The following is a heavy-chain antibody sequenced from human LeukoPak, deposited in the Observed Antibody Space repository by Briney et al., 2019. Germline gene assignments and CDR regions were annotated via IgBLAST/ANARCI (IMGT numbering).Heavy chain of an antibody. Sequence: GGSLRLSCGASGLTFSGYAMSWVRQAPGKGLEWVSAISGSGGSTYYADSVKGRFTISRDNSKNTLYLQMNSLRAEDTAVYYCAKGGRGWLQTRHIDYWGQGTLVTVSS. D-gene: IGHD5-24*01. CDR3: AKGGRGWLQTRHIDY. CDR2: ISGSGGST. V-gene: IGHV3-23*01. J-gene: IGHJ4*02. CDR1: GLTFSGYA.